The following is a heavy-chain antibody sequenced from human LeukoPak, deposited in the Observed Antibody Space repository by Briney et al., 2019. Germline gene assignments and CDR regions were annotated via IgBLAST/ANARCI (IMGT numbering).Heavy chain of an antibody. CDR1: GFTFSRHW. CDR2: IKEDGSEK. Sequence: GGSLRLSCAASGFTFSRHWMTWVRQAPGKGLEWAATIKEDGSEKYYVGSVKGRFTISRDNAKNSLYLEMNSLKAEYTAVYYRKRDSGCWSSNNCPRGCYLDYWGQGTRVTVSS. D-gene: IGHD2-2*01. V-gene: IGHV3-7*01. CDR3: KRDSGCWSSNNCPRGCYLDY. J-gene: IGHJ4*02.